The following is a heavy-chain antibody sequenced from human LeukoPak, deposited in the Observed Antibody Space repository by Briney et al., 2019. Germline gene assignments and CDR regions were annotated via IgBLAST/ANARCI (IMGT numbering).Heavy chain of an antibody. CDR2: INPDSDGT. CDR1: GYTFTSYG. V-gene: IGHV1-2*02. CDR3: ARGRSINYSGQDY. J-gene: IGHJ4*02. D-gene: IGHD3-10*01. Sequence: GASVKVPCKASGYTFTSYGISWVRQAPGQGLEWMGWINPDSDGTNCAQKFQGRVTMTRDTSISTAYMDLSRLRSDDTAVYYCARGRSINYSGQDYWGQGTLVTVSS.